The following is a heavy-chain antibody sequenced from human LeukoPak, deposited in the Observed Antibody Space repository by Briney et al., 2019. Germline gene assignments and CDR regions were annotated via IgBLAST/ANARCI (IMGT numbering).Heavy chain of an antibody. D-gene: IGHD5-18*01. V-gene: IGHV3-48*03. Sequence: GGSPRLSCAASGFTFSSYEMNWVRQAPGKGLEWVSYISSSGDTIYYADSVRGRFTISRDNAKSSLYLQMNSLRAEDTAVYYCARDGGTRLKYSYGYGDFWGQGTLVTVSS. CDR3: ARDGGTRLKYSYGYGDF. J-gene: IGHJ4*02. CDR2: ISSSGDTI. CDR1: GFTFSSYE.